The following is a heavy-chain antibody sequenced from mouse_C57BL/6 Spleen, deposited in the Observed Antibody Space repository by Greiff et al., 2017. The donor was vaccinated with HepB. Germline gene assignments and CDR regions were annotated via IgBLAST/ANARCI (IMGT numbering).Heavy chain of an antibody. V-gene: IGHV1-74*01. CDR3: AYMVTKWNFDY. CDR2: IHPSDSDT. CDR1: GYTFTSYW. Sequence: QVQLQQPGAELVKPGASVKVSCKASGYTFTSYWMHWVKQRPGQGLEWIGRIHPSDSDTNYNQKFKGKATLTVDKSSSTAYMQLSSLTSEDSAVYYCAYMVTKWNFDYWGQGTTLTVSS. J-gene: IGHJ2*01. D-gene: IGHD2-2*01.